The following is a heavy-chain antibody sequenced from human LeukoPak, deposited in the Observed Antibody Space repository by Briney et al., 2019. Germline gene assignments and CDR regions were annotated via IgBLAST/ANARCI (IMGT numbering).Heavy chain of an antibody. CDR3: AREVEGYYGSGPIHWFDP. D-gene: IGHD3-10*01. CDR1: GYTFTSYD. Sequence: ASVKVSCKASGYTFTSYDINWVRQATGQGLEWMGWMNPNSGNTGYAQKFQGRVTMTRNTSISTAYMELSSLRSEDTAVYYCAREVEGYYGSGPIHWFDPWGQGTLVTVSS. CDR2: MNPNSGNT. V-gene: IGHV1-8*01. J-gene: IGHJ5*02.